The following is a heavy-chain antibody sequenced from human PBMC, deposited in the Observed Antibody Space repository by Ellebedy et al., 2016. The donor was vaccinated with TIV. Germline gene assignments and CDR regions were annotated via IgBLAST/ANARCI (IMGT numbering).Heavy chain of an antibody. CDR3: AKVYRVHSSSWPFWYFDL. CDR2: VSVSAGST. J-gene: IGHJ2*01. D-gene: IGHD6-13*01. CDR1: GFTFSGYA. V-gene: IGHV3-23*01. Sequence: PGGSLRLSCAASGFTFSGYAMNWVRQAPGKGLEWVSAVSVSAGSTYYADSVKGRFTTSRDNSKNTLYLQMNSLRAEDTAVYYCAKVYRVHSSSWPFWYFDLWGCGTLVTVSS.